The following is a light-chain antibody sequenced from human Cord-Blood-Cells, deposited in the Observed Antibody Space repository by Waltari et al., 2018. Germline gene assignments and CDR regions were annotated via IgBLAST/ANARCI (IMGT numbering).Light chain of an antibody. Sequence: QSALTQPASVSGSPGQSITISCTGTSSDVGGYNYVSWYQQHPGKAPKLMIYEVSNRPAGVSIRFSRSKSGNTASLTISGLQAEDEADYCCSSYTSSSTLFGTGTKVTVL. CDR2: EVS. CDR3: SSYTSSSTL. J-gene: IGLJ1*01. CDR1: SSDVGGYNY. V-gene: IGLV2-14*03.